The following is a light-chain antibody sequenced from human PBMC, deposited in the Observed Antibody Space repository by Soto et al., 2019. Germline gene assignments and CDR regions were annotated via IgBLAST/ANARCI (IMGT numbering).Light chain of an antibody. Sequence: DIQMTQSPSTLSTSVGDRVTISCRASQSISSWLAWYQQKPGEAPNLLIYRASSLQSGVPSRFSGSGSGTEFTLTISSLQPDDFATFYCQQYSRYSWTFGKGTKV. CDR1: QSISSW. CDR3: QQYSRYSWT. CDR2: RAS. V-gene: IGKV1-5*03. J-gene: IGKJ1*01.